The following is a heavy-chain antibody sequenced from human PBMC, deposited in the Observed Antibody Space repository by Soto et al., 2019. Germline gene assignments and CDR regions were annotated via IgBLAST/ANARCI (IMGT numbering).Heavy chain of an antibody. Sequence: GSLRLSCAASGFTFSSYAMSWVRQAPGKGLEWVSAISGSGGSTYYADSVKGRFTISRDNSKNTLYLQMNSLRAEDTAVYYCAKDLPFYGSGSYHLFDYWGQGTLVTVSS. CDR3: AKDLPFYGSGSYHLFDY. V-gene: IGHV3-23*01. CDR1: GFTFSSYA. CDR2: ISGSGGST. J-gene: IGHJ4*02. D-gene: IGHD3-10*01.